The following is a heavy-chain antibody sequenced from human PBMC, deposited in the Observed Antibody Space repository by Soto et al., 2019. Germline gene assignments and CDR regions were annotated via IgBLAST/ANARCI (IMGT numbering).Heavy chain of an antibody. CDR2: ISYDGSNK. J-gene: IGHJ6*04. D-gene: IGHD3-22*01. Sequence: PGGSLRLSCAASGFTFSSYVMHWVRQAPGKGLEWVAVISYDGSNKYYADSVKGRFTISRDNSKNTLYLQMNSLRAEDTAVYYCARFSSSGLHSYYGMDVWGKGTTVTVYS. V-gene: IGHV3-30*03. CDR3: ARFSSSGLHSYYGMDV. CDR1: GFTFSSYV.